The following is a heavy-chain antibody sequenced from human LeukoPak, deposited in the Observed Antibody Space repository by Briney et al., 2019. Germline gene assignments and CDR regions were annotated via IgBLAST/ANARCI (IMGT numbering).Heavy chain of an antibody. Sequence: WASVKVSSKTSGYTFTGYYMHWVRQAPGQGLEWMGWINPNTDGTNYAQNFQGRVTMTSDTSISTAYMELSSLRSDDTAMYYCARAPMIVVVFPPRLDFWGQGTLVTVSS. V-gene: IGHV1-2*02. CDR1: GYTFTGYY. CDR3: ARAPMIVVVFPPRLDF. D-gene: IGHD3-22*01. J-gene: IGHJ4*02. CDR2: INPNTDGT.